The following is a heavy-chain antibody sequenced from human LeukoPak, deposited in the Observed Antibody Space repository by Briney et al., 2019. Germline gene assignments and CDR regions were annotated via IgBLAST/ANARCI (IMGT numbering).Heavy chain of an antibody. CDR3: ARDPPPLLGYCSSTSCSFPAYYGMDV. D-gene: IGHD2-2*01. V-gene: IGHV3-21*01. CDR2: ISSSSSYI. CDR1: GFTFSSYS. Sequence: GGSLRLSCAASGFTFSSYSMNWVRQAAGKGLEWVSSISSSSSYIYYADSVKGRFTISRDNAKNSLYLQMNSLRAEDTAVYYCARDPPPLLGYCSSTSCSFPAYYGMDVWGQGPTVTVSS. J-gene: IGHJ6*02.